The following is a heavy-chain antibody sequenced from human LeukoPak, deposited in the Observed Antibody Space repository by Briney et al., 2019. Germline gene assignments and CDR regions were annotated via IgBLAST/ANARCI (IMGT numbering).Heavy chain of an antibody. Sequence: SETQSLTCSASGVPHSRYHGNGLPHPPRKAPEWVVYIHSGRSTASNPSLRSRITFSIDTSKNQVSLRLTSVTATDTAVYYCARRRGNFGEGEFDYWGQGIPVTVST. CDR3: ARRRGNFGEGEFDY. D-gene: IGHD4-17*01. V-gene: IGHV4-4*08. CDR1: GVPHSRYH. J-gene: IGHJ4*02. CDR2: IHSGRST.